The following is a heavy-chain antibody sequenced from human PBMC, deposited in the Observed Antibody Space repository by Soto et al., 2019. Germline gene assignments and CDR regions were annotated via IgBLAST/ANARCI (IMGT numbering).Heavy chain of an antibody. CDR3: AREYSAYHYHVDF. D-gene: IGHD4-4*01. J-gene: IGHJ4*02. CDR2: ISTSARII. Sequence: QVQLVESGGALVKPGGSLRLSCAASGFTFSDYFMTWIRQAPGEGLEWVAYISTSARIINYADSVKGRFTISRDNAMNSLYLQMNSLRAEDTAVYFCAREYSAYHYHVDFWGQGTVVTVSS. CDR1: GFTFSDYF. V-gene: IGHV3-11*01.